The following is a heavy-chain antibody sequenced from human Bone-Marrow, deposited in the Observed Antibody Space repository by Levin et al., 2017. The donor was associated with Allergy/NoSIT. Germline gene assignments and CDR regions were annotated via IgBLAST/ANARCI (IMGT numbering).Heavy chain of an antibody. D-gene: IGHD3-3*01. V-gene: IGHV1-46*01. J-gene: IGHJ6*02. CDR2: INPSGGST. Sequence: GESLKISCKASGYTFTSYYMHWVRQAPGQGLEWMGIINPSGGSTSYAQKFQGRVTMTRDTSTSTVYMELSSLRSEDTAVYYCARGPGGFWSGYIVNYYYYGMDVWGQGTTVTVSS. CDR1: GYTFTSYY. CDR3: ARGPGGFWSGYIVNYYYYGMDV.